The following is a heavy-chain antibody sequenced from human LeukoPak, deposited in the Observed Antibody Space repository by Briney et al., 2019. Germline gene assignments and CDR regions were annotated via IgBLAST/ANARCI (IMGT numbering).Heavy chain of an antibody. CDR2: IYSGGST. J-gene: IGHJ4*02. CDR3: ARENYGDYLDY. D-gene: IGHD4-17*01. CDR1: GFTVSSNY. Sequence: GGSLRLSCAASGFTVSSNYMSWVRQAPGKGLEWVSVIYSGGSTYYADSVKGRFTISRDNSKNTLYLQMNSLRAEDTAVYYCARENYGDYLDYWGQGTLVRLFS. V-gene: IGHV3-53*01.